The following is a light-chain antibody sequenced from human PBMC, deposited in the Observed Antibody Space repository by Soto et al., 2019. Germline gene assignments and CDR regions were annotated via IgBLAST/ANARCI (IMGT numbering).Light chain of an antibody. V-gene: IGLV2-23*03. CDR1: SSDVGSYNL. CDR3: CSYAGSSTFL. J-gene: IGLJ2*01. Sequence: QSALTQPASVSGSPGQSITISCTGTSSDVGSYNLVSWYQQHPGKAPKLMIYEGSKRPSGVSNRFSGSKSRNTASLTISGLQAEDEADYYCCSYAGSSTFLFGGGTKVTVL. CDR2: EGS.